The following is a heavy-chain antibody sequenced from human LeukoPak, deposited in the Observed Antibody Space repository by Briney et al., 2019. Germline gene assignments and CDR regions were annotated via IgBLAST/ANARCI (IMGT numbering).Heavy chain of an antibody. Sequence: SETLSLTCTVSGGSISSSSYYWGWLRQPPGTGLEWVGNIYYSGSSYYNPSLKSRVTMSVDTSKNQFSLKLSSVTAADTAVYYCARVLGYCSGGSCYGYFDYWGQGTLVTVSS. J-gene: IGHJ4*02. V-gene: IGHV4-39*01. CDR1: GGSISSSSYY. CDR3: ARVLGYCSGGSCYGYFDY. D-gene: IGHD2-15*01. CDR2: IYYSGSS.